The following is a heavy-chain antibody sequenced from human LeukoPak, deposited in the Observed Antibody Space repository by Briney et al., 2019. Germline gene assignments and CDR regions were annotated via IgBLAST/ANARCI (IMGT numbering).Heavy chain of an antibody. Sequence: ASETLSLTCAVYGGSFSGYYWSWIRQPPGKGLEWIGEINHSGSTNYNPSLKSRVTISVDTSKNQFSLKLSSVTAADTAVYYCARGHSAGQRSFDYWGQGTLVTVSS. V-gene: IGHV4-34*01. J-gene: IGHJ4*02. CDR1: GGSFSGYY. CDR3: ARGHSAGQRSFDY. D-gene: IGHD5-24*01. CDR2: INHSGST.